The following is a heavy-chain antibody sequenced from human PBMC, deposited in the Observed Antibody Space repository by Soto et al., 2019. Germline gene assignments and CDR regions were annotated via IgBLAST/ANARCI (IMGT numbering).Heavy chain of an antibody. CDR3: ARDTMVRGVLQRDY. D-gene: IGHD3-10*01. CDR2: INHSGST. Sequence: SETLSLTCAVYGGSFSGYYWSCIRQPPGKGLEWIGEINHSGSTNYNPSLKSRVTISVDTSKNQFPLKLSSVTAADTAVYYCARDTMVRGVLQRDYWGQGTLVTVSS. CDR1: GGSFSGYY. J-gene: IGHJ4*02. V-gene: IGHV4-34*01.